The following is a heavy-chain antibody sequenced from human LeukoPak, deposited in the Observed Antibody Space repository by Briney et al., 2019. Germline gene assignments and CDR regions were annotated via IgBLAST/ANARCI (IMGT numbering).Heavy chain of an antibody. CDR3: AADRYDSSGYYHFDY. CDR2: IVVGSGNT. J-gene: IGHJ4*02. V-gene: IGHV1-58*02. D-gene: IGHD3-22*01. Sequence: SVKVSCKASGFTFTSSAMQWVRQAGGQRLEWTGWIVVGSGNTNYAQKFQERVTITRDMSTSTAYMELSSLRSEDTAVYYCAADRYDSSGYYHFDYWGQGTLVTVSS. CDR1: GFTFTSSA.